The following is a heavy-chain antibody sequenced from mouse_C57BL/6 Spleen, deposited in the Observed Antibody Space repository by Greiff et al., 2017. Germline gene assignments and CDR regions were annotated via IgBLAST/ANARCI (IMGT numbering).Heavy chain of an antibody. CDR3: APTVVATDWYFDV. J-gene: IGHJ1*03. CDR1: GFNIKNTY. CDR2: IDPANGNT. V-gene: IGHV14-3*01. Sequence: EVQLQESVAELVRPGASVKLSCTASGFNIKNTYMHWVKQRPEQGLEWIGRIDPANGNTKYAPKFQGKATITADTSSNTAYLQLSSLTSEDTAIYYCAPTVVATDWYFDVWGTGTTVTVSS. D-gene: IGHD1-1*01.